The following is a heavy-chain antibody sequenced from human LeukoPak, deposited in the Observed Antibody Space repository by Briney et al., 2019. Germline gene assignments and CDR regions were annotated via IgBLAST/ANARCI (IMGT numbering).Heavy chain of an antibody. CDR2: IYSSGTT. CDR1: GDSISNYY. V-gene: IGHV4-4*07. D-gene: IGHD5-24*01. CDR3: ARNVRDGHTCLDY. J-gene: IGHJ4*02. Sequence: PSETLSLTCTVSGDSISNYYWTWIRQPAGKGLEWIGRIYSSGTTNYNPSLKSRATMSIDTSKNQFSLKLSSVTAADTAVYYCARNVRDGHTCLDYWGQGTLVTVSS.